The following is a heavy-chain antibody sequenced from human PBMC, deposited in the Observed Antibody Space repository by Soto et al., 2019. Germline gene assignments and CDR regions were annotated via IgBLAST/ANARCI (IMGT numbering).Heavy chain of an antibody. J-gene: IGHJ4*02. V-gene: IGHV4-30-4*01. D-gene: IGHD3-10*01. Sequence: PSETLSLPCNVSVGPKKTCDSYWNWILEPPGKGLEWIGYVFYGGATNYSPSLKSRAAISMDTSKNQFSLSLTSVTAADTAVYYCARAGFSYGHLLFWGQGIRVTVSS. CDR1: VGPKKTCDSY. CDR3: ARAGFSYGHLLF. CDR2: VFYGGAT.